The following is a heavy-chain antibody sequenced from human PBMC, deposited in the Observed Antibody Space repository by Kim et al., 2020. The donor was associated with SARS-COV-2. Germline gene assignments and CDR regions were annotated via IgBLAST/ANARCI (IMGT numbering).Heavy chain of an antibody. J-gene: IGHJ4*02. D-gene: IGHD5-18*01. CDR3: ARDTRGYSYGLDY. Sequence: YNPTLKSRVTMSVDTAKNQCSLKLSSVTAADTAVYYCARDTRGYSYGLDYWGQGTLVTVSS. V-gene: IGHV4-4*07.